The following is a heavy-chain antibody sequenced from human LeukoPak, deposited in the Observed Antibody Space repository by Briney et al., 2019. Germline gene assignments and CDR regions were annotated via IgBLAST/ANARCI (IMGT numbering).Heavy chain of an antibody. D-gene: IGHD3-22*01. CDR1: GFTFSSYW. CDR3: ARGSYYDSSGLFDY. Sequence: GGSLRLSCAASGFTFSSYWMTWVRQAPGKGLEWVATIKQDGSEKYYVDSVRGRFTISRDNAKNSLYLQMNSLRVEDTAVYYCARGSYYDSSGLFDYWGQGTLVTVSS. CDR2: IKQDGSEK. J-gene: IGHJ4*02. V-gene: IGHV3-7*01.